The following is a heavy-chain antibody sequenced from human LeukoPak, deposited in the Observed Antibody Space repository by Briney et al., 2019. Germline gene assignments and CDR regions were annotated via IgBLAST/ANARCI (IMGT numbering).Heavy chain of an antibody. V-gene: IGHV3-48*04. J-gene: IGHJ4*02. Sequence: PGGSLRLSCAASGFSFSSNSMNWVRQAPGKGLEWVSYISDTSNTIYYADSVKGRFTISRDNAKNSLYLQMSSLRAEDTAVYYCVKDLHGSGIMLDYWGQGSLVTVSS. CDR3: VKDLHGSGIMLDY. D-gene: IGHD3-10*01. CDR2: ISDTSNTI. CDR1: GFSFSSNS.